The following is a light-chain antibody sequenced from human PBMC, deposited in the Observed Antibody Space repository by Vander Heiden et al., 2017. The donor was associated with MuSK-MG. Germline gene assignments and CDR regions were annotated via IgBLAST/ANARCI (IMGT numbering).Light chain of an antibody. Sequence: EIVLTQSPATLSVSLAERATLSCRASQCVKNSLAWYQQKPGQAPRLLIYDAANSATSSSARFSGSGSGTDFTLTISCREPEDVAVYYCQQHHNSPPISFGQGTQVEIK. CDR3: QQHHNSPPIS. J-gene: IGKJ5*01. CDR2: DAA. CDR1: QCVKNS. V-gene: IGKV3-11*01.